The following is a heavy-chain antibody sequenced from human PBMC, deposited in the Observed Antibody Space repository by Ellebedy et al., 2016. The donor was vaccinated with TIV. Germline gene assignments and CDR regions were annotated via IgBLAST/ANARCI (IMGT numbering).Heavy chain of an antibody. CDR1: GGSISSYY. V-gene: IGHV4-59*01. CDR3: ARGSSTYSSFDT. D-gene: IGHD4-11*01. Sequence: SETLSLTXTVSGGSISSYYWSWIRQPPGKGLEWIGYAHYIGNTHYNPSLKSRVSMSVDKSKNQYSLHLSSVTTADTAVYYCARGSSTYSSFDTWGQGTLVTVSS. J-gene: IGHJ5*02. CDR2: AHYIGNT.